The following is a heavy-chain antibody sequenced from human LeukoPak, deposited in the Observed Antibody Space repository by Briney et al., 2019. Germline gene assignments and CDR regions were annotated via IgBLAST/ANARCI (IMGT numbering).Heavy chain of an antibody. CDR2: ISGSSNFI. J-gene: IGHJ4*02. CDR1: GFTFSTPS. Sequence: GGSLRLSCAASGFTFSTPSMYWVRQAPGKGLEWVSSISGSSNFIHYAESVRGRFTISRDNAKNPLYLQMNSLGAQDTAVYYCARPATGYCSSAGCHWDSWGQGTLVTVSS. V-gene: IGHV3-21*01. CDR3: ARPATGYCSSAGCHWDS. D-gene: IGHD2-2*01.